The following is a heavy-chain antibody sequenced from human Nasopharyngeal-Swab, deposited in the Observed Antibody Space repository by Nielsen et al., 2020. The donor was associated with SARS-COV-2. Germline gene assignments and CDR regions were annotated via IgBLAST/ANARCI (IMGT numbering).Heavy chain of an antibody. J-gene: IGHJ6*02. CDR3: ATYSGSYSGVDYYYGMDV. CDR2: IIPIFGTA. D-gene: IGHD1-26*01. CDR1: GGTFSSYA. Sequence: SVKVSCKASGGTFSSYAISWVRQAPGQGLEWMGGIIPIFGTANYAQKFQGRVTITADESTSTAYMELSSLRSEDTAVYYCATYSGSYSGVDYYYGMDVWGQGTTVTGLL. V-gene: IGHV1-69*13.